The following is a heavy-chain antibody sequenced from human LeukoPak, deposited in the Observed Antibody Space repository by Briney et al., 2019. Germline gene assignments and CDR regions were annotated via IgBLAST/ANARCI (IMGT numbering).Heavy chain of an antibody. D-gene: IGHD1-7*01. J-gene: IGHJ3*02. CDR3: ARGPELLRAFDI. Sequence: SVKVSCKASGGTFISYAISWVRQAPGQGREWMGRIIPIFGTANYAQKFQGRVTITTDEETSKAYMGLSSLRSEDTAVYYCARGPELLRAFDIWGQGTMVTVSS. V-gene: IGHV1-69*05. CDR1: GGTFISYA. CDR2: IIPIFGTA.